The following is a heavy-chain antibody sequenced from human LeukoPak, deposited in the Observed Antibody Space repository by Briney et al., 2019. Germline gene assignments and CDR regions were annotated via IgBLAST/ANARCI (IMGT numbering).Heavy chain of an antibody. J-gene: IGHJ6*02. Sequence: PSETLSLTCAVYGDSFSGYYWSWIRQPPGKGLEWIGEINHNGSTNYNPSLKSRVTISVDTSKNQVYLKLSSVTAADTAVYYCAGFNRGSITMVRGVLYGMDVWGQRTTVTVSS. V-gene: IGHV4-34*01. CDR1: GDSFSGYY. CDR2: INHNGST. D-gene: IGHD3-10*01. CDR3: AGFNRGSITMVRGVLYGMDV.